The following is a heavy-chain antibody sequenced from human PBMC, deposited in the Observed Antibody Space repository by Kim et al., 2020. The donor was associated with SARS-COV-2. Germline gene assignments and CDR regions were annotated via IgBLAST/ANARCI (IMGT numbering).Heavy chain of an antibody. D-gene: IGHD3-10*01. CDR1: GYTFTSYG. Sequence: ASVKVSCKASGYTFTSYGISWVRQAPGQGLEWMGWISAYNGNTNYAQKLQGRVTMTTDTSTSTAYMELRSLRSDDTAVYYCARDQWESGSGSYYSSFDSWGQGTLVTVSS. CDR3: ARDQWESGSGSYYSSFDS. J-gene: IGHJ4*02. CDR2: ISAYNGNT. V-gene: IGHV1-18*01.